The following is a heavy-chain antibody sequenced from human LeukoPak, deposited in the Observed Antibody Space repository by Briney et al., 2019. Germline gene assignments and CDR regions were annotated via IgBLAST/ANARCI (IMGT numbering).Heavy chain of an antibody. D-gene: IGHD5-12*01. CDR2: ISSSSSYI. V-gene: IGHV3-21*01. J-gene: IGHJ6*02. CDR1: GFTFSSYS. CDR3: ARDLIVATTYYYYGMDV. Sequence: AGGSLRLSCAASGFTFSSYSMNWVRQAPGKGLEWVSSISSSSSYIYYADSVKGRFTISRDNAKNSLYLQMNSLRAEDTAVYYCARDLIVATTYYYYGMDVWGQGTRVTVSS.